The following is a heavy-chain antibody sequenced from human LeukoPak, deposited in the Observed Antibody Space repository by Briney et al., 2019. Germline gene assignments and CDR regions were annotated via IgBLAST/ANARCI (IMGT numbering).Heavy chain of an antibody. CDR1: GFTFSSYE. CDR3: ARGGLYYDSSGYYL. J-gene: IGHJ4*02. D-gene: IGHD3-22*01. V-gene: IGHV3-48*03. CDR2: ISSSGSTI. Sequence: GGSLRLSCAASGFTFSSYEMNWVRQAPGKGLEWVSYISSSGSTIYYADSVKGRFTISRDNAKTSLNLQMNSLRAEDTAVYYCARGGLYYDSSGYYLWGQGTLVTVSS.